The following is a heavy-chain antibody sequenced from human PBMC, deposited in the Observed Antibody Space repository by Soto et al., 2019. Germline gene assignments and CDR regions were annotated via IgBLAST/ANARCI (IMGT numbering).Heavy chain of an antibody. J-gene: IGHJ4*02. Sequence: PGGSLRLSCAASGFTFSSYAMHWVRQAPGKGLEWVAVISYAGSNKYYADSVKGRFTISRDNSKNTLYLQMNSLRAEDTAVYYCVGVVAAGSFDYWGQGTLVTVSS. CDR1: GFTFSSYA. D-gene: IGHD6-13*01. CDR3: VGVVAAGSFDY. V-gene: IGHV3-30-3*01. CDR2: ISYAGSNK.